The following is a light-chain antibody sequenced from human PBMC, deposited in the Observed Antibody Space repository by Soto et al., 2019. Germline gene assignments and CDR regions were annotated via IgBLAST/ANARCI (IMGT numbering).Light chain of an antibody. CDR2: GAS. CDR1: QSVSSNY. J-gene: IGKJ1*01. V-gene: IGKV3-20*01. CDR3: QDYVTSPCT. Sequence: DIVLTQSPGTLSLSPGERATLSCRASQSVSSNYLDWYQQKPGQAPRLLIYGASSGVTGIPDRFIGSGSGTDFTLTISRLEPEDLAVYYYQDYVTSPCTCGQGTNVEI.